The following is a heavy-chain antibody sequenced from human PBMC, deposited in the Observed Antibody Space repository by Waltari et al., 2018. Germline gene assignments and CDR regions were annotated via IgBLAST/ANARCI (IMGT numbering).Heavy chain of an antibody. V-gene: IGHV7-4-1*02. J-gene: IGHJ5*02. D-gene: IGHD4-4*01. CDR2: INTNTGNP. CDR3: ARDQENSNYVRAGFDP. Sequence: PGQGLEWMGWINTNTGNPTYAQGFTGRFVFSLDTSVSTAYLQISSLKAEDTAVYYCARDQENSNYVRAGFDPWGQGTLVTVSS.